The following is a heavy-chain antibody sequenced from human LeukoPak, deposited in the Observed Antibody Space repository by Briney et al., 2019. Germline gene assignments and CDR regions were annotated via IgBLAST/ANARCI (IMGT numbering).Heavy chain of an antibody. V-gene: IGHV3-23*01. CDR2: MSGSGDST. D-gene: IGHD3-10*01. Sequence: GGSLRLSCAASGFTFSTYAMSWVRQAPGKGLEWVSAMSGSGDSTYYADSVKGRFTISRDNSKNPLYLQMNSLRAEDTAVYYCAKLPFHYGSGSYYRAPFDYWGQGTLVPVSS. CDR1: GFTFSTYA. J-gene: IGHJ4*02. CDR3: AKLPFHYGSGSYYRAPFDY.